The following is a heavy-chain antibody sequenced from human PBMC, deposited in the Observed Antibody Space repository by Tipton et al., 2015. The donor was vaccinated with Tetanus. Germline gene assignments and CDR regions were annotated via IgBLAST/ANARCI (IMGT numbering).Heavy chain of an antibody. CDR3: ARKTFYYDSSGEDDAFDI. V-gene: IGHV3-53*01. D-gene: IGHD3-22*01. Sequence: GSLRLSCAASGFTVSSNYMSWVRQTPGKGLEWVSVIYSGGRTYYADSVKGRFTISRDNSKNTLYLQMNSLRAEDTAVYYCARKTFYYDSSGEDDAFDIWGPRDNVHRLF. CDR2: IYSGGRT. J-gene: IGHJ3*02. CDR1: GFTVSSNY.